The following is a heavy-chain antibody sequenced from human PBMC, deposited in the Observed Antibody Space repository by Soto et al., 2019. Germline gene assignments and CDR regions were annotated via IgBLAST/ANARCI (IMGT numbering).Heavy chain of an antibody. CDR3: ASGYCSGGSCYPNYYYYMDV. D-gene: IGHD2-15*01. CDR2: ISPIHGIA. J-gene: IGHJ6*03. V-gene: IGHV1-69*02. CDR1: GGTFSSYT. Sequence: ASVKVSCKASGGTFSSYTISWVRQAPGQGLEWMGRISPIHGIANYAQKLQGRVTITTDKSTSTAYMELRSLRSDDTAVYYCASGYCSGGSCYPNYYYYMDVWGKGTTVTVSS.